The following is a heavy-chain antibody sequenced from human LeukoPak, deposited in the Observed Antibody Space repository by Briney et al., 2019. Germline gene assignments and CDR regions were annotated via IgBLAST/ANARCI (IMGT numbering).Heavy chain of an antibody. CDR1: GGPISSSSYY. Sequence: PSETLSLTCTVSGGPISSSSYYWGWIRQPPGKGLERIGSIYYRGITYYNPSVKSRVTISVDTSQNQFSLKLSSVAAAETAVYYCARVVYDSSTYPKSYFDFWGQGTLVTVSS. V-gene: IGHV4-39*07. J-gene: IGHJ4*02. CDR2: IYYRGIT. D-gene: IGHD3-22*01. CDR3: ARVVYDSSTYPKSYFDF.